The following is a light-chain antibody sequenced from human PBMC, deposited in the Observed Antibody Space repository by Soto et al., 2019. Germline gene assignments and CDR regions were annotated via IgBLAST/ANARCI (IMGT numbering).Light chain of an antibody. CDR1: QRISNY. V-gene: IGKV1-27*01. J-gene: IGKJ3*01. Sequence: DIQMTQSPSSLSASVGDRVTITCRASQRISNYLAWYQQRPGKVPKLLIYATSTLQSGVPSRFSGSGSGTDFTLTISSLRPEDVATYYCQKYNGAPPFTFGPGTKVNIK. CDR2: ATS. CDR3: QKYNGAPPFT.